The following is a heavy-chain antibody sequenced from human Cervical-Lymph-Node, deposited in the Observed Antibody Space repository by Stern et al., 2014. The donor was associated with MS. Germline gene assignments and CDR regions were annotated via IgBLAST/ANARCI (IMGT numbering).Heavy chain of an antibody. CDR3: ARVIGGWNYFKFDP. J-gene: IGHJ5*02. Sequence: QVQLQESGPGLVKPSETLSLTCTVSGGSISSYYWSWIRQPPGKGLEWIGDIYYSGSTNYNPSLKSRVTISVDTSKNQFSLKLSSVTAADTAVYYCARVIGGWNYFKFDPWGQGTLVTVSS. CDR1: GGSISSYY. D-gene: IGHD1-7*01. CDR2: IYYSGST. V-gene: IGHV4-59*01.